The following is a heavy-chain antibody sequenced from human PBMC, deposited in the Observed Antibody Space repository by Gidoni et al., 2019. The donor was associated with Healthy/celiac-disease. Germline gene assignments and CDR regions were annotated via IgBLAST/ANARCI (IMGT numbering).Heavy chain of an antibody. Sequence: EVQLVKSGGGLVQPGRSLRLSCTASGFTFGDYAMSWFRQAPGKGLEWVGFIRSKAYGGTTEYAASVKGRFTISRDDSKSIAYLQMNSLKTEDTAVYYCTRGGGSYYDSSGYYYEFVDYWGQGTLVTVSS. CDR1: GFTFGDYA. CDR2: IRSKAYGGTT. CDR3: TRGGGSYYDSSGYYYEFVDY. D-gene: IGHD3-22*01. V-gene: IGHV3-49*03. J-gene: IGHJ4*02.